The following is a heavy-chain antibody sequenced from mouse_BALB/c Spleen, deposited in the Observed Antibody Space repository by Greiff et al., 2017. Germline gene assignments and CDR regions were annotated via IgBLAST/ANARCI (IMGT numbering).Heavy chain of an antibody. Sequence: VQLKESGGGLVQPGGSLKLSCAASGFDFSRYWMSWVRQAPGKGLEWIGEINPDSSTINYTPSLKDKFIISRDNAKNTLYLQMSKVRSEDTALYYCARHYYGSSYYAMDYWGQGTSVTVSS. V-gene: IGHV4-1*02. D-gene: IGHD1-1*01. CDR3: ARHYYGSSYYAMDY. CDR2: INPDSSTI. CDR1: GFDFSRYW. J-gene: IGHJ4*01.